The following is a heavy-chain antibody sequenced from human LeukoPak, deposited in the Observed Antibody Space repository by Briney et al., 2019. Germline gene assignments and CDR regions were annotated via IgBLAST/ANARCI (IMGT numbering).Heavy chain of an antibody. Sequence: SETLSLTCAAYGGSFSGYYWSWIRQPPGKGLEWIGEINHSGSTNYNPSLKSRVTISVDTSKNQFSLKLSSVTAADTAVYYCARGGYDILTGYYKSGHFDYWGQGTLVTVSS. V-gene: IGHV4-34*01. D-gene: IGHD3-9*01. CDR1: GGSFSGYY. CDR3: ARGGYDILTGYYKSGHFDY. CDR2: INHSGST. J-gene: IGHJ4*02.